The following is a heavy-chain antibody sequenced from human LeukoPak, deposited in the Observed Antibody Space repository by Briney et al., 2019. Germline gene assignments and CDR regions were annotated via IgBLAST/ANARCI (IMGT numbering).Heavy chain of an antibody. J-gene: IGHJ4*02. Sequence: PSETLSLTCTVSGGSISSSGYSWGWFRQPPGKGLEWIGSIYYSGSTYYNPPLKSRVTISVDTSKNQFSLKLTSVTAADTAVYYCARQGSAGDYVFFWGQGTLVTVSS. D-gene: IGHD3-16*01. CDR1: GGSISSSGYS. CDR2: IYYSGST. CDR3: ARQGSAGDYVFF. V-gene: IGHV4-39*01.